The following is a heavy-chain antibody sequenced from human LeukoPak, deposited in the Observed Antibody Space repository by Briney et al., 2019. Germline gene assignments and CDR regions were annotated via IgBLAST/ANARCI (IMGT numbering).Heavy chain of an antibody. Sequence: PGGSLRLSCAASGFTFSSYWMSWVRQAPGKGLEWVANIKQDGSEKRYVDSVKGRFTISRDNAKNSLFLQMNSLRAEDTAVFYCARDGTYTDYDPDFDIWGQGTLVTVSS. CDR1: GFTFSSYW. V-gene: IGHV3-7*04. CDR3: ARDGTYTDYDPDFDI. D-gene: IGHD5-12*01. J-gene: IGHJ4*02. CDR2: IKQDGSEK.